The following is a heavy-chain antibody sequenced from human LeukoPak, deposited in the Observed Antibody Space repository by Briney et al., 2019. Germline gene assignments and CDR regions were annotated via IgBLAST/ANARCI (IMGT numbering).Heavy chain of an antibody. Sequence: GGSLRLSCAASGFTFDDYAMHWVRQAPGEGLEWVSGISWNSGSIGYADSVKGRFTISRDNAKNSLYLQMNSLRAEDTALYYCAKAASYDQTSQYYFDYWGQGTLVTVSS. J-gene: IGHJ4*02. CDR1: GFTFDDYA. CDR3: AKAASYDQTSQYYFDY. CDR2: ISWNSGSI. V-gene: IGHV3-9*01. D-gene: IGHD5-12*01.